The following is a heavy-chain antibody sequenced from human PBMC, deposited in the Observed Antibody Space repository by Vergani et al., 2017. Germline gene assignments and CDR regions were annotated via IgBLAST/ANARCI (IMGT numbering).Heavy chain of an antibody. Sequence: QVQLVESGGGVVQPGGSLKLSCAASGFTFSSYGMHWVRQAPGKGLEWVAFIRYDGSNKYYADSVKGRFTISRDNSKNTLYLQMNSLRAEDTAVYYCATPGVXGSFGKPYHDAFDIWGQGTMVTVSS. CDR1: GFTFSSYG. CDR3: ATPGVXGSFGKPYHDAFDI. J-gene: IGHJ3*02. D-gene: IGHD6-19*01. CDR2: IRYDGSNK. V-gene: IGHV3-30*02.